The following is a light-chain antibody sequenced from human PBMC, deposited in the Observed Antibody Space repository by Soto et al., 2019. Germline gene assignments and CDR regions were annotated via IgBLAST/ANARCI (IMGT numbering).Light chain of an antibody. Sequence: QSALTQPPSVSGSPGQSVTISCSGTNSDIGGYKRVSWYQQSPGTAPKLLIYEVDNRPSGVRDRFSGSKSGNTASLTISGLQPEDEADYYCGSYSSSSTYVFGTATKLTVL. CDR2: EVD. V-gene: IGLV2-18*02. CDR3: GSYSSSSTYV. CDR1: NSDIGGYKR. J-gene: IGLJ1*01.